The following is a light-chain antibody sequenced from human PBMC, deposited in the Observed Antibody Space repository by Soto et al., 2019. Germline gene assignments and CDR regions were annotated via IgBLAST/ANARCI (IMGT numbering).Light chain of an antibody. Sequence: QSVLTQPPSASETPGQRVTISCSGSSSNIESNTVNWYQQLPGTAPKLLIYSNNQRPSGVPDRFSGSKSGTSASLAISGLQSEDEADYYCATWDDSLNAGVFGGGTKLTVL. CDR3: ATWDDSLNAGV. V-gene: IGLV1-44*01. J-gene: IGLJ3*02. CDR2: SNN. CDR1: SSNIESNT.